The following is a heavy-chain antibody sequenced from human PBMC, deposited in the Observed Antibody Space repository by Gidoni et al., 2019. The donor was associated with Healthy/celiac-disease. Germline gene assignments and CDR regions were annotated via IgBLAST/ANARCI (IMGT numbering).Heavy chain of an antibody. D-gene: IGHD3-10*01. CDR3: TRDLRITMVRRGMDV. Sequence: EVQLVESGGGLVQPGRSLRLSCTGSGFTFGDSAMSWFRQAPGKGLEWVGFIRSKAYGGTTEYAASVKGRFTISRDDSKSIAYLQMNSLKTEDTAVYYCTRDLRITMVRRGMDVWGQGTTVTVSS. CDR1: GFTFGDSA. CDR2: IRSKAYGGTT. V-gene: IGHV3-49*03. J-gene: IGHJ6*02.